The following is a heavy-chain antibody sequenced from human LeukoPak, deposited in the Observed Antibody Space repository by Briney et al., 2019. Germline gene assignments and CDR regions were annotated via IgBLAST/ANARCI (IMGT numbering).Heavy chain of an antibody. Sequence: PGGSLRLSCAASGFTFSSYEMNWVRQALGKGLEGVSYISSSGSTIYYADSVKGRFTISRDNAKNSLYLQMNSLRAEDTAVYYCAELGITMIGGVWGKGTTVTISS. V-gene: IGHV3-48*03. CDR1: GFTFSSYE. CDR3: AELGITMIGGV. D-gene: IGHD3-10*02. CDR2: ISSSGSTI. J-gene: IGHJ6*04.